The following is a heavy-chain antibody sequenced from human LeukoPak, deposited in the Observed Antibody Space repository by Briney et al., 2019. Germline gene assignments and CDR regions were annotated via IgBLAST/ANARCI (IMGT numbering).Heavy chain of an antibody. Sequence: GESLQISCQGSGYSFTSYWIGWVRQMPGKGLEWMGIIYPGDSDTRYSPSFQGQVTISADKSISTAYLQWSSLKASDTAMYYCARQMITFGGVTPNYGMDVWGQGTTVTVSS. V-gene: IGHV5-51*01. CDR3: ARQMITFGGVTPNYGMDV. CDR2: IYPGDSDT. D-gene: IGHD3-16*01. J-gene: IGHJ6*02. CDR1: GYSFTSYW.